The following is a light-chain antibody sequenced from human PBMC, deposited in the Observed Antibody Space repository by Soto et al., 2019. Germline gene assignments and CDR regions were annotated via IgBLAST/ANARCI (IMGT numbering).Light chain of an antibody. CDR2: RNN. Sequence: QSVLTQPPSASGTPGQRVTISCSGSSSNIESNYVYWYQQLPGTAPKLLIYRNNQRPSGVPDRFSGSKSGTSASLAISGLRSEDEAAYYCTSWDDSLSGVVFGGGTKVTVL. CDR1: SSNIESNY. V-gene: IGLV1-47*01. J-gene: IGLJ3*02. CDR3: TSWDDSLSGVV.